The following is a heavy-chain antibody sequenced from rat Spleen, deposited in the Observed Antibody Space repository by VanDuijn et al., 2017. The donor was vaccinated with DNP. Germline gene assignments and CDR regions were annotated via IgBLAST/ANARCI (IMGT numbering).Heavy chain of an antibody. CDR1: GFTFSNYG. D-gene: IGHD4-3*01. CDR2: ISIGGGNT. V-gene: IGHV5-25*01. J-gene: IGHJ2*01. CDR3: VRWNSGHFDY. Sequence: EVQLVESGGGLVQPGRSTKLSCAASGFTFSNYGMAWVRQAPTKGLEWVASISIGGGNTYYTDSVKGRFTISRDNAKSTLYLQMNSLRSEDMATYYCVRWNSGHFDYWGQGVMVTVSS.